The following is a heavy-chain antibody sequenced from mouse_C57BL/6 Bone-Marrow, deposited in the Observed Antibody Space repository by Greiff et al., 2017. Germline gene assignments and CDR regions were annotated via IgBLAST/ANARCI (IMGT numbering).Heavy chain of an antibody. CDR3: TSSPSYFDY. Sequence: EVQLVESGAELVRPGASVKLSCTASGFNIKDDYMHWVKQRPEQGLEWIGWIDPENGDTESASKFQGQATITSDTSSNTAYLQLSSLTSEDTAVYYCTSSPSYFDYWGQGTTLTVSS. CDR1: GFNIKDDY. V-gene: IGHV14-4*01. J-gene: IGHJ2*01. D-gene: IGHD1-1*01. CDR2: IDPENGDT.